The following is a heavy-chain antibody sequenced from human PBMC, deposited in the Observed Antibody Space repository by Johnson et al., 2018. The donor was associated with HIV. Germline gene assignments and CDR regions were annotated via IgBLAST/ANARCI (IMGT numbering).Heavy chain of an antibody. J-gene: IGHJ3*02. CDR1: QFIFSNYY. D-gene: IGHD3-16*02. CDR2: VNPNGDST. CDR3: TTAIVIDAFDI. Sequence: VQLVESGGGLAKPAWSPRLSCAASQFIFSNYYMNCVRQAPGNGLELVGQVNPNGDSTYLLDSGKDRFNTSRDNAKKTLHLQMNSLKTEDTAVYYCTTAIVIDAFDIWGQGTMVTVSS. V-gene: IGHV3-25*03.